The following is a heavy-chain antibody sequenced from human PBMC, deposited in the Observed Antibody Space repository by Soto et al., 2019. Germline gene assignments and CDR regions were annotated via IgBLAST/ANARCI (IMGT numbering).Heavy chain of an antibody. CDR1: GGSISGSYYY. V-gene: IGHV4-39*01. Sequence: KPSETLSLTCTVSGGSISGSYYYWGWLRQSPGRGPEWIGSVFYTGFTSYNPSLESRVSVSVDTSKNQFSLKVSAVTAADTAVYYCASSQKGYNWNYFDHWGQGALVTVSS. D-gene: IGHD1-20*01. CDR2: VFYTGFT. CDR3: ASSQKGYNWNYFDH. J-gene: IGHJ4*02.